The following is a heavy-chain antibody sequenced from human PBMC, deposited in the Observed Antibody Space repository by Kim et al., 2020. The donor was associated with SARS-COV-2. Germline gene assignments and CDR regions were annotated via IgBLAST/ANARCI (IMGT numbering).Heavy chain of an antibody. CDR1: GYTFTGYY. D-gene: IGHD3-9*01. Sequence: ASVKVSCKASGYTFTGYYMHWVRQAPGQGLEWMGWINPNSGGTNYAQKFQGWVTMTRDTSISTAYMELSRLRSDDTAVYYCARARSLPGYDILLYYFDYWGQGTLVTVSS. V-gene: IGHV1-2*04. CDR2: INPNSGGT. J-gene: IGHJ4*02. CDR3: ARARSLPGYDILLYYFDY.